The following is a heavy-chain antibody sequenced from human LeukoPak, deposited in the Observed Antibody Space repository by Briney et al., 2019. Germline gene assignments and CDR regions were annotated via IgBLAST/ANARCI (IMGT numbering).Heavy chain of an antibody. V-gene: IGHV1-18*04. D-gene: IGHD3-10*01. CDR1: GYTVTSYG. Sequence: GASVTVSCKASGYTVTSYGISWVRQAPGQGLEWMGWISAYNGNTNYAQKLQGRVTMTTDTSTSTAYMELRSLRSDDTAVYYCARSYGSGSPPWFDPWGQGTLVTVSS. J-gene: IGHJ5*02. CDR2: ISAYNGNT. CDR3: ARSYGSGSPPWFDP.